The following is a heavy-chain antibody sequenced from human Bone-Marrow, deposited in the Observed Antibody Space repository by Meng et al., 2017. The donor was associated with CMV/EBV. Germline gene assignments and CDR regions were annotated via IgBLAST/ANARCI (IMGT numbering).Heavy chain of an antibody. D-gene: IGHD6-6*01. CDR2: IIPIIGTA. V-gene: IGHV1-69*12. CDR3: ARDVAARPYICDY. Sequence: QVQLVESGAEVKTPGSSVKVSCKASGGTFSSYAISWVRQAPGQGLEWMGGIIPIIGTANYAQKFQGRVTITADESTSTAYMELSSLRSEDTAVYYCARDVAARPYICDYWGQGTLVTVSS. J-gene: IGHJ4*02. CDR1: GGTFSSYA.